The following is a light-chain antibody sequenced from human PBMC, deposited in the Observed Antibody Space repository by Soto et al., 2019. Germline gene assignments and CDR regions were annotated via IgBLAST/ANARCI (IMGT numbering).Light chain of an antibody. CDR3: TSWTTSTTMI. J-gene: IGLJ2*01. Sequence: QSALTQFASVSGSPGQSITISCTGTSSDIGAYNFVSWYQQHPGKAPKLMLYDVNIRPSGVSNRFSGSKSGNTASLTISGLQAEDEADYYCTSWTTSTTMIFGGGTKVTVL. CDR1: SSDIGAYNF. CDR2: DVN. V-gene: IGLV2-14*03.